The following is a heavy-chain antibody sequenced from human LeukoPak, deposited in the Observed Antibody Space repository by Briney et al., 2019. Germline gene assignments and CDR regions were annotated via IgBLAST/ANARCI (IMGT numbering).Heavy chain of an antibody. CDR2: ISGSGGGT. CDR1: GFTFSSHA. V-gene: IGHV3-23*01. J-gene: IGHJ4*02. Sequence: GGSLRLSCAASGFTFSSHAMSWVRQAPGKGLEWVSVISGSGGGTYYADSVKGRFSISRDNSKNTLYLQMNSLRAEDTAVYYCTKYVGLRRNYHDRSGPPTYFDYWGQGTLVTVSS. D-gene: IGHD3-22*01. CDR3: TKYVGLRRNYHDRSGPPTYFDY.